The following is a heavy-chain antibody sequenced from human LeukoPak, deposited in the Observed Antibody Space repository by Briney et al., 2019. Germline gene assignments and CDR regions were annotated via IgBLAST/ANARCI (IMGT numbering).Heavy chain of an antibody. CDR2: IIPIFGIA. CDR1: GGTFSSYA. D-gene: IGHD3-22*01. V-gene: IGHV1-69*04. J-gene: IGHJ4*02. Sequence: GASVKVSCKASGGTFSSYAISWVRQAPGQGLEWMGRIIPIFGIANYAQKFQGRVTITADKSTSTAYMELSSLRSEDTAVYYCATHYYDSSGYYYPWDYWRQGTLVTVSS. CDR3: ATHYYDSSGYYYPWDY.